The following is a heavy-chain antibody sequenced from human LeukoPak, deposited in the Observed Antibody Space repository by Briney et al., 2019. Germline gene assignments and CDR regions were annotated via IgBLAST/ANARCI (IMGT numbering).Heavy chain of an antibody. V-gene: IGHV3-49*03. CDR1: GFTFGDYL. CDR3: SRGSGWLSVY. Sequence: GGSLRLSCTASGFTFGDYLMSWFRQAPGKGLEWIGFISGGTTEYAAYVKGRFTTSRDDSTSMAYLQMNSLTTEDTAVYYCSRGSGWLSVYWGQGTLVTVSS. CDR2: ISGGTT. D-gene: IGHD6-19*01. J-gene: IGHJ4*02.